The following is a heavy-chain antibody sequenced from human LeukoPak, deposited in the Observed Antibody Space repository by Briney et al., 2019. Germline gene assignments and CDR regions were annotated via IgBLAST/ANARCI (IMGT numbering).Heavy chain of an antibody. J-gene: IGHJ4*02. Sequence: GGSLRLSCAASGFTFSSYWMSWVRQAPGKGLEWVANIKRDGSEKYYVDSVKGRFTISRDNAKNSLYLQMNSLRAEDTAVYYCARVYDYVWGSYRNFDYWGQGTLVTVSS. CDR2: IKRDGSEK. V-gene: IGHV3-7*01. CDR3: ARVYDYVWGSYRNFDY. CDR1: GFTFSSYW. D-gene: IGHD3-16*02.